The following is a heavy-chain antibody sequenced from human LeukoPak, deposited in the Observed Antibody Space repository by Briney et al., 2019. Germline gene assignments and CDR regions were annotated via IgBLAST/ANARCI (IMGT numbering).Heavy chain of an antibody. D-gene: IGHD6-13*01. CDR3: ARAYSSSWYRENYYCYYGMDV. CDR2: INAGIGNT. Sequence: GASVNVSFKASGYTFTTYAIHWVRQAPGQRLEWMGWINAGIGNTKYSQKFQDRVTITRDTSASTAYMELSSLRSEDTAVYYCARAYSSSWYRENYYCYYGMDVWGQGTTVTVSS. V-gene: IGHV1-3*01. J-gene: IGHJ6*02. CDR1: GYTFTTYA.